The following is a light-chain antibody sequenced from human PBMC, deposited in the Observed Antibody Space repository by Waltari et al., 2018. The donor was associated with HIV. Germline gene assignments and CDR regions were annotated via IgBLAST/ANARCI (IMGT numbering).Light chain of an antibody. CDR3: AAWDDSLHGYV. V-gene: IGLV1-44*01. CDR2: SNN. CDR1: SSNIGSNP. Sequence: QSVLTQPPSASETPGQRVTISCSGSSSNIGSNPINWYRQLPGTAPKLLIYSNNQWPSGVPDRFSGSKSGTSASLAISGLQSEDEADYYCAAWDDSLHGYVFGTGTKVTVV. J-gene: IGLJ1*01.